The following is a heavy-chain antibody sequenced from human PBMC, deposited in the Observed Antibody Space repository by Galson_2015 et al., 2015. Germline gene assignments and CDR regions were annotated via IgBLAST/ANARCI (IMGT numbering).Heavy chain of an antibody. CDR3: ARGGGQTYCRSGHFDY. V-gene: IGHV1-2*06. D-gene: IGHD3-16*01. CDR2: INPNSGDT. J-gene: IGHJ4*02. CDR1: GYTFPAYY. Sequence: SVKVSCKASGYTFPAYYIHWVRQAPGQGLEWMGRINPNSGDTDYAQKFQGRVTMTRDTSISTAYMDLSRLRSDDTAVYYCARGGGQTYCRSGHFDYWGQGTLVTVSS.